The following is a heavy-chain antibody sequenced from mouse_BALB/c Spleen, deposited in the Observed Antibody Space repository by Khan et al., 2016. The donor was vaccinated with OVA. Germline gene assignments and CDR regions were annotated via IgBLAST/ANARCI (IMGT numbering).Heavy chain of an antibody. V-gene: IGHV1S137*01. Sequence: VELVESGAELVRPGVSVKISCKGSGYTFTDFTMHWVKQSHAKSLEWIGVINTYYGDVTYNQKFEGKATMTVDKSSSTAYMELARLTSEDSAIYYCTRGGGSRFAYWGQGTLVTVSA. CDR3: TRGGGSRFAY. J-gene: IGHJ3*01. CDR2: INTYYGDV. CDR1: GYTFTDFT.